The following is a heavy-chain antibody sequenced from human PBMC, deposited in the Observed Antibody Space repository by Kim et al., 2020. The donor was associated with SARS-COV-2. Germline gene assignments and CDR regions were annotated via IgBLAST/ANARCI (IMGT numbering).Heavy chain of an antibody. CDR2: IYYSGST. D-gene: IGHD3-3*01. CDR1: GGSISSGDYY. Sequence: SETLSLTCTVSGGSISSGDYYWSWIRQPPGKGLEWIGYIYYSGSTYYNPSLKSRVTISVDTSKNQFSLKLSSVTAADTAVYYCARYPFGITIFGVVSQNWFDPWGQGTLVTVSS. V-gene: IGHV4-30-4*01. J-gene: IGHJ5*02. CDR3: ARYPFGITIFGVVSQNWFDP.